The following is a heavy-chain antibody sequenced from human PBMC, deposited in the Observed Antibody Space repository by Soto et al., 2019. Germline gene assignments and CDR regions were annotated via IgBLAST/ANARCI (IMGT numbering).Heavy chain of an antibody. CDR3: ARDSYGSGSYDAFDI. D-gene: IGHD3-10*01. CDR2: IIPIFGTA. J-gene: IGHJ3*02. Sequence: ASVKVSCKASGGTFSSYAISWVRQAPGQGLEWMGGIIPIFGTANYAKKFQGRVTITADKSTSTAYMELSSLRSEDTAVYYCARDSYGSGSYDAFDIWGQGTMVTVSS. V-gene: IGHV1-69*06. CDR1: GGTFSSYA.